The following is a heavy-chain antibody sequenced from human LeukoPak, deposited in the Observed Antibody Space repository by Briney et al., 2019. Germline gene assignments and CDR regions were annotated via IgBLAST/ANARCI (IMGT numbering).Heavy chain of an antibody. V-gene: IGHV5-10-1*01. J-gene: IGHJ5*01. CDR1: GYIFTSYW. Sequence: GESLKISCKGSGYIFTSYWINWVRQMPGKGLEWMGRIDPSDSYTNYSPSFQGHVTISADKSISTAYLQWSSLKASDTAIYYCARRMEDCFDSWGQGTLVTVS. CDR2: IDPSDSYT. CDR3: ARRMEDCFDS. D-gene: IGHD2-21*01.